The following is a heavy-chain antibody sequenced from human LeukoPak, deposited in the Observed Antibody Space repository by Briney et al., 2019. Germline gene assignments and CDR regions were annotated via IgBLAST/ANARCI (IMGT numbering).Heavy chain of an antibody. CDR1: GFTVSPHW. V-gene: IGHV3-7*01. CDR2: IKQDGSEI. J-gene: IGHJ4*02. Sequence: GGSLRLSCAASGFTVSPHWMSWVRQAPGKGLEWVAMIKQDGSEIYYVDSVKGRFTISRDNSKNTLYLQMNSLRAEDTAVYYCAKDFAPAMVTSGGSRVNYWGQGTLVTVSS. CDR3: AKDFAPAMVTSGGSRVNY. D-gene: IGHD5-18*01.